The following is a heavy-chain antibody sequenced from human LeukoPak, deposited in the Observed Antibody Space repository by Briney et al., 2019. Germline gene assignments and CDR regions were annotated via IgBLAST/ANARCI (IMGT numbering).Heavy chain of an antibody. V-gene: IGHV3-30*04. CDR3: ARDSIAAAGTSHEA. CDR1: GFTFSSYA. CDR2: ISYDGSNK. J-gene: IGHJ5*02. Sequence: PGGSLRLSCAASGFTFSSYAMHWVRQAPGKGLEWVAVISYDGSNKYYADSVKGRFTISRDNSKNTLYLQMNSLRAEDTAVYYCARDSIAAAGTSHEAWGQGTLVTVSS. D-gene: IGHD6-13*01.